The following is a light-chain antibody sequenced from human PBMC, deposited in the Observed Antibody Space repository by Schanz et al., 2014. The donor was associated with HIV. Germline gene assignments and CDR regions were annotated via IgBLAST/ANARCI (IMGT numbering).Light chain of an antibody. J-gene: IGLJ2*01. CDR3: STWDDSLSGRL. CDR1: SSNIGSNF. CDR2: RNN. Sequence: QSVLTQPPSASGTPGQRVTISCSGSSSNIGSNFGYWYQQLPGTAPKLLIYRNNQRPSGVPDRFSGSKSGTSASLAISGLRSEDEADYYCSTWDDSLSGRLFGGGTKLTVL. V-gene: IGLV1-47*01.